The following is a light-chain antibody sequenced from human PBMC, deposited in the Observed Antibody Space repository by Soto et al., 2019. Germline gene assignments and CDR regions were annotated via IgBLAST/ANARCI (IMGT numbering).Light chain of an antibody. CDR2: DVS. CDR1: SSDVGDYDH. Sequence: QSVLTQPRSVSGSPGQSVTISCTGSSSDVGDYDHVSWYQQHTGKAPKLMIFDVSKRPSGVPHRFSGSKSGNTASLTISGLQAEDEAEYYCSSYTNINTRACVFGTGTKLTVL. CDR3: SSYTNINTRACV. J-gene: IGLJ1*01. V-gene: IGLV2-11*01.